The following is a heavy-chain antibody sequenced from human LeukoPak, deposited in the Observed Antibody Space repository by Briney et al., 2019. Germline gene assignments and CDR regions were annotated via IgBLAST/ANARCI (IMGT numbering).Heavy chain of an antibody. Sequence: RLSCAASGFTFSSYGMHWVRQAPGKGLEWVAFIRYDGSNKYYADSVKGRFTISRDNSKNTLYLQMNSLRAEDTAVYYCAKEGVSTSCCALDYWGQGTLVTVSS. CDR3: AKEGVSTSCCALDY. V-gene: IGHV3-30*02. CDR1: GFTFSSYG. D-gene: IGHD2-2*01. J-gene: IGHJ4*02. CDR2: IRYDGSNK.